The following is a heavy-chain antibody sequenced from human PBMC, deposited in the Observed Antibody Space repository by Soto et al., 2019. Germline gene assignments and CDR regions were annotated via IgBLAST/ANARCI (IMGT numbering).Heavy chain of an antibody. CDR2: ITHGGST. J-gene: IGHJ6*02. CDR1: GGSFSAYS. CDR3: ARARFYSWSHIYYVLDV. V-gene: IGHV4-34*01. D-gene: IGHD3-3*01. Sequence: PSETLSLTCGVYGGSFSAYSWTWLRQSPGKGLEWIGEITHGGSTDYNPALKSRLVMSVDTSKNQFSLRVTSVTAADAAVYFCARARFYSWSHIYYVLDVCGQGTTVTVSS.